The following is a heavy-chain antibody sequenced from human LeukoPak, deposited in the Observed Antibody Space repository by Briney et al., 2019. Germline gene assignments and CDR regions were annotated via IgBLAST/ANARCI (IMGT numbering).Heavy chain of an antibody. D-gene: IGHD3-3*01. CDR1: GFTFSSYG. CDR3: ARDSTYDFWSGYSSAEYFQH. V-gene: IGHV3-30*19. CDR2: ISYDGSNK. Sequence: GGSLRLSCAASGFTFSSYGMHWVRQAPGKGLEWVAVISYDGSNKYYADSVKGRFTISRDNSKNTLYLQMNSLRAEDTAVYYCARDSTYDFWSGYSSAEYFQHWGQGTLVTVSS. J-gene: IGHJ1*01.